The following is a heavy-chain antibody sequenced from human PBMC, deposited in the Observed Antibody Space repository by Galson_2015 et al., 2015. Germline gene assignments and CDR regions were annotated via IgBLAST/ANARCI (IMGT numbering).Heavy chain of an antibody. CDR2: INAYNGNT. CDR3: ARGDLCSSTTCYSPAVGAFDI. CDR1: GYTFTSYV. Sequence: SVKVSCKASGYTFTSYVISWVRQAPGQGLEWMGWINAYNGNTNYAQNLQGRVTMTTDTSTSTAYMELRSLKSDDTGVFYCARGDLCSSTTCYSPAVGAFDISDQGTVVTVSS. J-gene: IGHJ3*02. D-gene: IGHD2-2*01. V-gene: IGHV1-18*01.